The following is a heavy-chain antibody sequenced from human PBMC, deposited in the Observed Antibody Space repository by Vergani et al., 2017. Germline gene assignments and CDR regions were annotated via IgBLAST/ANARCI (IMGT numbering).Heavy chain of an antibody. CDR1: GFTFSSYA. CDR3: ARDESTAMVHLGFDP. J-gene: IGHJ5*02. CDR2: ISGSGGST. D-gene: IGHD5-18*01. V-gene: IGHV3-23*01. Sequence: EVQLLESGGGLVQPGGSLRLSCAASGFTFSSYAMSWVRQAPGKGLEWVSAISGSGGSTSYAQKFQGRVTMTRDTSTSTVYMELSSLRSEDTAVYYCARDESTAMVHLGFDPWGQGTLVTVSS.